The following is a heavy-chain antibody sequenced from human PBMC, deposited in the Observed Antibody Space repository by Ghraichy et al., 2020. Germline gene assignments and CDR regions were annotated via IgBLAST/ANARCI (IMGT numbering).Heavy chain of an antibody. CDR2: IYYSGST. CDR1: GDSISSGRFF. D-gene: IGHD3-22*01. CDR3: ARDRSHYYATSGYFSD. J-gene: IGHJ4*02. Sequence: SETLSLTCTVSGDSISSGRFFWGWIRQPPGKGLEWIGSIYYSGSTKYNPSLKSRVTISVDTSMNQFSLKLSSVTTADTAVYYCARDRSHYYATSGYFSDWGQGTLVTVSS. V-gene: IGHV4-39*07.